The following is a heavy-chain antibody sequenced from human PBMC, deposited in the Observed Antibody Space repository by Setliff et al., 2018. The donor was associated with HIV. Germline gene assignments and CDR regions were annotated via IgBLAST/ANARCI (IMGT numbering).Heavy chain of an antibody. V-gene: IGHV3-30*18. D-gene: IGHD2-8*01. CDR3: AKVGMVFFPPRYCDY. Sequence: GGSLRLSCGASGFTFNNYGMHWVRRAPGKGLEWVASISYHERDPFYADSVKCRFTISRDYSKNMLYLQMNSLTTEDTAVYYCAKVGMVFFPPRYCDYWGQGTLVTVSS. J-gene: IGHJ4*02. CDR2: ISYHERDP. CDR1: GFTFNNYG.